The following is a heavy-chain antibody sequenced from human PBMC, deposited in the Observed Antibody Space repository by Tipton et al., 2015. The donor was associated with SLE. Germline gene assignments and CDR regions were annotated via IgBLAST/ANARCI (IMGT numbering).Heavy chain of an antibody. J-gene: IGHJ5*02. CDR2: IYYSGST. Sequence: GLVKPSETLSLTCTVSGGSISSGGYYWSWIRQHPGKGLEWIGYIYYSGSTYYNPSLKSRVTISVDTSKNQFSLKLSSVTAADTAVYYCARASSGSDNWFDPWGQGTLVTVSS. CDR3: ARASSGSDNWFDP. V-gene: IGHV4-31*03. D-gene: IGHD3-3*01. CDR1: GGSISSGGYY.